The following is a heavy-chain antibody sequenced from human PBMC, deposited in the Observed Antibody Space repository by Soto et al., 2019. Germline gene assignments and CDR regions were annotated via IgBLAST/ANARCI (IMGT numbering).Heavy chain of an antibody. V-gene: IGHV4-39*02. CDR2: IYYSGAT. CDR3: ARLAYSGYLQT. Sequence: SETLSLTCDFSGDSIITSSYYWGWIRQPPGKGLEWIASIYYSGATYYNPSLQSRVTISVDTSNNRFSLTLSSLTAADTAVYFCARLAYSGYLQTWGQGSLVTVSS. J-gene: IGHJ1*01. CDR1: GDSIITSSYY. D-gene: IGHD1-26*01.